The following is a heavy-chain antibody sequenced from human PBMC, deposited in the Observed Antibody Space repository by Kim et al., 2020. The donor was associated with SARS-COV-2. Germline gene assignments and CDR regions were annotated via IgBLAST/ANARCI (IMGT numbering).Heavy chain of an antibody. CDR2: IKSKTDGGTT. CDR1: GFTFSNAW. V-gene: IGHV3-15*01. D-gene: IGHD1-20*01. J-gene: IGHJ4*02. Sequence: GGSLRLSCAASGFTFSNAWMSWVRQAPGKGLEWVGRIKSKTDGGTTDYAAPVKGRFTISRDDSKNTLYLQTNSLKTEDTAVYYCTTGITGRNGAADYWGQGTLVTVSS. CDR3: TTGITGRNGAADY.